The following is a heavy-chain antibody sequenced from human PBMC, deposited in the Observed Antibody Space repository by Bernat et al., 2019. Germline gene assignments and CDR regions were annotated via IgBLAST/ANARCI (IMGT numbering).Heavy chain of an antibody. V-gene: IGHV3-30-3*01. D-gene: IGHD3-9*01. CDR2: ISYDGSNK. CDR3: ARVHDILTGYSTSFDY. Sequence: QVQLVESGGGVVQPGRSLRLSCAASGFTFSSYAMHWVRQAPGKGLEWAAVISYDGSNKYYADSVKGRFTISRDNSKNTLYLQMNSLRAEDTAVYYCARVHDILTGYSTSFDYWGQGTLVTVSS. CDR1: GFTFSSYA. J-gene: IGHJ4*02.